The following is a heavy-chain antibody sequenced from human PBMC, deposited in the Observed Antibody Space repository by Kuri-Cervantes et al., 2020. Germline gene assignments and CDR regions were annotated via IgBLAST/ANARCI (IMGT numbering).Heavy chain of an antibody. CDR3: ARQHPYYYDSSGYYRGDWFDP. D-gene: IGHD3-22*01. V-gene: IGHV4-39*01. CDR2: IYYSGST. J-gene: IGHJ5*02. CDR1: GGSISSSSYY. Sequence: ESLKISCTVSGGSISSSSYYWGWIRQPPGKGLEWIGSIYYSGSTYYNPSLKSRVTISVDTSKNQFSLKLSSVTAADTAAYYCARQHPYYYDSSGYYRGDWFDPWGQGTLVTVSS.